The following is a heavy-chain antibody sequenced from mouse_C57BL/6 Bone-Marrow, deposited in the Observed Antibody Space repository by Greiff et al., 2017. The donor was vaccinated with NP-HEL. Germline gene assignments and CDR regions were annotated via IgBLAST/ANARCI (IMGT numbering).Heavy chain of an antibody. CDR3: ARHELILRFYAMDY. CDR2: ISNGGGST. V-gene: IGHV5-12*01. Sequence: EVKLMESGGGLVQPGGSLKLSCAASGFTFSDYYMYWVRQTPEKRLEWVAYISNGGGSTYYPDTVKGRFTISRDNAKNTLYLQMSRLKSEDTAMYYCARHELILRFYAMDYWGQGTSVTVSS. CDR1: GFTFSDYY. J-gene: IGHJ4*01. D-gene: IGHD1-1*01.